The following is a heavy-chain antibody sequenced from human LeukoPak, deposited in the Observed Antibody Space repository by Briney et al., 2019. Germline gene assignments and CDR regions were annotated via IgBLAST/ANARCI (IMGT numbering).Heavy chain of an antibody. CDR3: AKDRSPVGTIFFDY. CDR1: GGSFSGYY. V-gene: IGHV3-23*01. Sequence: PSETLSLTCVVSGGSFSGYYWSWIRQAPGKGLEWVSAISGSGGSTYYADSVKGRFTISRDNSKNTLYLQMNSLRAEDTAVYYCAKDRSPVGTIFFDYWGQGTLVTVSS. J-gene: IGHJ4*02. CDR2: ISGSGGST. D-gene: IGHD3-3*01.